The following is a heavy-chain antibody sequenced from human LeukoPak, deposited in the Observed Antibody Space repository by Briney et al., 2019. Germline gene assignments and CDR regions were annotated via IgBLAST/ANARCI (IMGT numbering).Heavy chain of an antibody. Sequence: SQTLSLTCTVSGGSISSGGYYWSWIRQHPGKGLEWIGYIYYSESTYYNPSLKSRVTISVDTSKNQFSLKLSSVTAADTAVYYCASTAKYYDFWSGYYGWFDPWGQGTLVTVSS. CDR3: ASTAKYYDFWSGYYGWFDP. D-gene: IGHD3-3*01. CDR2: IYYSEST. V-gene: IGHV4-31*03. J-gene: IGHJ5*02. CDR1: GGSISSGGYY.